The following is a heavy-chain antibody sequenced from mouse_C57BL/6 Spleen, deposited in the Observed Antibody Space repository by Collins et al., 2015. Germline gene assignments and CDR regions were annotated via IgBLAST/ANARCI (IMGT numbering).Heavy chain of an antibody. CDR3: ARTSYYDYDGYAMDY. D-gene: IGHD2-4*01. J-gene: IGHJ4*01. CDR1: GYTFTDYY. Sequence: QVQLQQSGPELVKPGASVKISCKASGYTFTDYYFNWVKQRPGQGLEWIGWIFPGSVITFYNEKFKGKATLTVDKSSSTAYMLLSSLTSEDSAVYFCARTSYYDYDGYAMDYWGQGTSVTVSS. CDR2: IFPGSVIT. V-gene: IGHV1-75*01.